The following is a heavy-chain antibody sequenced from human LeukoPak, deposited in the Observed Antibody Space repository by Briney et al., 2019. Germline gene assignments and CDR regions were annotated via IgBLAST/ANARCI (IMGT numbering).Heavy chain of an antibody. CDR1: GGSISSSSYY. CDR2: IYYSGST. V-gene: IGHV4-39*01. J-gene: IGHJ4*02. CDR3: ARHFRHFDY. Sequence: PSETLSLTCTVSGGSISSSSYYWGWIRQPPGKGLEWIGSIYYSGSTYYNPSLKSRVTISVDTSKNQFSLKLSSVTAADTAVHYCARHFRHFDYWGQGTLVTVSS.